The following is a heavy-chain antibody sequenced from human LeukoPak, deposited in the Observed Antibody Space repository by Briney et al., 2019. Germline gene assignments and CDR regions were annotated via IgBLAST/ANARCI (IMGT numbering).Heavy chain of an antibody. V-gene: IGHV4-34*01. CDR1: GGSFSGYY. J-gene: IGHJ4*02. CDR2: INHSGST. D-gene: IGHD5-18*01. CDR3: AGYRSGRNY. Sequence: SETLSLTCAVYGGSFSGYYWSWIRQPPGKGLEWIGEINHSGSTNYNPSLKSRVTISVDTSKNQFSLRLSSVTAADTAVYYCAGYRSGRNYWGQGTLVTVSS.